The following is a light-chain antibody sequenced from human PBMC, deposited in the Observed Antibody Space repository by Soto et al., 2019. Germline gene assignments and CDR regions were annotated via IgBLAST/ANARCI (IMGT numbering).Light chain of an antibody. CDR2: GAS. CDR3: QQSYRSPYT. Sequence: IQMTQSPSSLSASVGDSVTVTCRASQSINIYLNWYQQKPGKAPTLLIYGASRLQSGVPSRFTGGGSRTDFTLTISSLQPEDFAACYCQQSYRSPYTFGQGTKLEIK. V-gene: IGKV1-39*01. CDR1: QSINIY. J-gene: IGKJ2*01.